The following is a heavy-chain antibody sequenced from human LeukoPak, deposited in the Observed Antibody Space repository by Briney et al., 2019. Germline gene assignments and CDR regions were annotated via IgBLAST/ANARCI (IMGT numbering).Heavy chain of an antibody. Sequence: AGGSLRLSCAASGFTFSSYAMIWVRQAPGKGLEWVSAISGSGGSTYYADSVKGRFTISRDNSKNTRHLQMNSLRAEDTAVYYCAKGVRGVLAVLGDYWGQGTLVTVSS. CDR3: AKGVRGVLAVLGDY. V-gene: IGHV3-23*01. J-gene: IGHJ4*02. CDR2: ISGSGGST. CDR1: GFTFSSYA. D-gene: IGHD3-10*01.